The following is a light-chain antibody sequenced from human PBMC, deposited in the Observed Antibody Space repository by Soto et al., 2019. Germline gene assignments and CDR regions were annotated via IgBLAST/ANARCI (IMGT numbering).Light chain of an antibody. Sequence: LTQPASVSGSPGQSITISCTGTSGDVGSYNRVSWYQQHPGKAPKLIIYEVTDRPSGVSNRFSGSKSGNTASLTISGLQAEDEAEYYCSSYTNINTRACVFGTGTKVTV. J-gene: IGLJ1*01. CDR2: EVT. CDR1: SGDVGSYNR. V-gene: IGLV2-14*01. CDR3: SSYTNINTRACV.